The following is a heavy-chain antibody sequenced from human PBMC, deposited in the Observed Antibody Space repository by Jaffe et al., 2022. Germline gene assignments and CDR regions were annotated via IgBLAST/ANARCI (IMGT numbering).Heavy chain of an antibody. CDR2: IYSGGST. CDR3: AREGGDMVRGVIHNWFDP. D-gene: IGHD3-10*01. V-gene: IGHV3-66*02. CDR1: GFTVSSNY. J-gene: IGHJ5*02. Sequence: EVQLVESGGGLVQPGGSLRLSCAASGFTVSSNYMSWVRQAPGKGLEWVSVIYSGGSTYYADSVKGRFTISRDNSKNTLYLQMNSLRAEDTAVYYCAREGGDMVRGVIHNWFDPWGQGTLVTVSS.